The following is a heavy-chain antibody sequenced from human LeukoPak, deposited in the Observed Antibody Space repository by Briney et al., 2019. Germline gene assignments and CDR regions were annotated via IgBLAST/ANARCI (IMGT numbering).Heavy chain of an antibody. J-gene: IGHJ4*02. CDR2: ISAYNGNT. D-gene: IGHD3-9*01. Sequence: GGSLRLSCAASGFTFTSYGISWVRQAPGQGLEWMGWISAYNGNTNYAQKFQGRVTMTRDMSTSTVYMELSSLRSEDTAVYYCARGYYDILTGPPQDWGQGTLVTVSS. V-gene: IGHV1-18*01. CDR3: ARGYYDILTGPPQD. CDR1: GFTFTSYG.